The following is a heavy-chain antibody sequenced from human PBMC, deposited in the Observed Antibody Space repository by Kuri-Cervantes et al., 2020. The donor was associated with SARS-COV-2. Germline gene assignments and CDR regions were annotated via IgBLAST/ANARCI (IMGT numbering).Heavy chain of an antibody. V-gene: IGHV3-53*01. Sequence: LSCPASGFTVSTHYTSWVRQAPGKGLEWVSLIYSSGNTHYADSVKGRFTISRDNSKNTLYLQLNSLRVDDTAVYYCARGGSCNSGTCFDYWGQGTMVTVSS. D-gene: IGHD2-15*01. CDR1: GFTVSTHY. CDR2: IYSSGNT. J-gene: IGHJ4*02. CDR3: ARGGSCNSGTCFDY.